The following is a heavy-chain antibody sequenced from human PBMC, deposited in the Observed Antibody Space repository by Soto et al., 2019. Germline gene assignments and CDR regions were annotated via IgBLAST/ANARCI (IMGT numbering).Heavy chain of an antibody. CDR3: AKDRAGDIYVAARSGLDY. D-gene: IGHD3-3*01. CDR2: ISYDGSNK. V-gene: IGHV3-30*18. CDR1: GFTFFSYG. J-gene: IGHJ4*02. Sequence: GGSLRLSCVASGFTFFSYGMHWVRQAPGKGLEWVAVISYDGSNKYYGDSVKGRFTISRDNSKNTLYLQMNSLRADDTAVYYCAKDRAGDIYVAARSGLDYWGQGTLVTVSS.